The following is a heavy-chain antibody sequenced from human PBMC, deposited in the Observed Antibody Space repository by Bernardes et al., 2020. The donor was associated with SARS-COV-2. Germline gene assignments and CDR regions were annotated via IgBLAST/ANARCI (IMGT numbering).Heavy chain of an antibody. CDR3: AIDDPPGAVFGVVIYALHI. V-gene: IGHV1-24*01. D-gene: IGHD3-3*01. CDR2: FAPDQRKT. Sequence: ASVKVSCKISGYSLTEFSMHWVRQAPGKGLEWLGGFAPDQRKTIYAQKFQGRVTMTEDTSTDTAYMELRSLRSEDTAMYYCAIDDPPGAVFGVVIYALHIWGQGTIVTVSS. J-gene: IGHJ3*02. CDR1: GYSLTEFS.